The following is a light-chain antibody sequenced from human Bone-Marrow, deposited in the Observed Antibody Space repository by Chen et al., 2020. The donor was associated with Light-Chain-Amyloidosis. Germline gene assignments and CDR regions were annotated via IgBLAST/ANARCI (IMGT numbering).Light chain of an antibody. V-gene: IGLV3-21*02. CDR2: DDS. CDR3: QVWDRSSNRPV. J-gene: IGLJ3*02. CDR1: NIGSTS. Sequence: SYVLTQPSSVSVAPGQTATIACGGNNIGSTSVHWYQQTPGQAPLLAVYDDSDRPSGIPERLSVSTSGNTATLTISRVEAGEDADYYCQVWDRSSNRPVFGGGTKLTVL.